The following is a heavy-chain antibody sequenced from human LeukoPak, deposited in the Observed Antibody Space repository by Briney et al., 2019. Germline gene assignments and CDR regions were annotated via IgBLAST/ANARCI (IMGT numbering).Heavy chain of an antibody. V-gene: IGHV3-23*01. CDR1: GFTFSSYA. CDR3: AKVVAEEYQLPLPFDY. J-gene: IGHJ4*02. D-gene: IGHD2-2*01. Sequence: GGSLRLSCAASGFTFSSYAMSWVRQAPGKGLEWVSVISNSGGSTDYADSVKGRFTISRDNSKNTLYLQMNSLRAEDTAVYYCAKVVAEEYQLPLPFDYWGQGTLVTVSS. CDR2: ISNSGGST.